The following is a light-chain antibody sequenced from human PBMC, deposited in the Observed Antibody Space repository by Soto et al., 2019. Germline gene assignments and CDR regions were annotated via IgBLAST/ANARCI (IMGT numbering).Light chain of an antibody. CDR2: DVT. CDR1: SSDVGAYKY. V-gene: IGLV2-11*01. J-gene: IGLJ1*01. Sequence: QSVLTQPRSVTGSRGQSVTMSCTGTSSDVGAYKYVSWYQHYPGEAPKVMIYDVTQRPSGVPDRFSGTKSGNTAYLTISGLQAEDEADYYCRSYAGSYTWVFARGTKVTVL. CDR3: RSYAGSYTWV.